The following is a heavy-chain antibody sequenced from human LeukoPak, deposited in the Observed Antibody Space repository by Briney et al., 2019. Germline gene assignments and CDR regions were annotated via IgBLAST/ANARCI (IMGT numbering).Heavy chain of an antibody. J-gene: IGHJ4*02. D-gene: IGHD3-22*01. V-gene: IGHV2-5*02. CDR1: GFSLSTRGVG. Sequence: SGATLVNPTQTLTQTCTFSGFSLSTRGVGVGWIRQPPRKALEWLALIYWDDDKRYSPSLKSRLTVTKDTSKNQVVLTMTNMDPVDTATYFCAHRPYYYDSGGYYSPFDFWGQGTLVTVSS. CDR2: IYWDDDK. CDR3: AHRPYYYDSGGYYSPFDF.